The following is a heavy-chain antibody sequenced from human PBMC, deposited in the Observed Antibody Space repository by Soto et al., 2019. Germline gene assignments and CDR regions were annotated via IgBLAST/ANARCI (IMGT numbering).Heavy chain of an antibody. J-gene: IGHJ4*02. CDR2: IIPILGIA. CDR3: AIEPWSTVDEYYFDY. D-gene: IGHD4-17*01. CDR1: GGTFSSYT. Sequence: QVQLVQSGAEVKKPGSSVKVSCKASGGTFSSYTISWVRQAPGQGLEWMGRIIPILGIANYAQKFQGRVTITADKSTSTAYMDLSRLRSEDTAVYYCAIEPWSTVDEYYFDYWGQGTLVTVSS. V-gene: IGHV1-69*02.